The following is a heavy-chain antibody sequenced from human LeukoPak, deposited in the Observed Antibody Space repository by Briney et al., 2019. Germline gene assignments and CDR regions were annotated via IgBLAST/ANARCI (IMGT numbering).Heavy chain of an antibody. D-gene: IGHD1-26*01. CDR1: GFTFNSYT. CDR2: ISSTSSYI. V-gene: IGHV3-21*01. Sequence: PGGSLRLPCAASGFTFNSYTMNWVRQAPGKGLEGVSSISSTSSYINYADSVKGRFTISRDNPKNSLYLQMNSLRAEDTAVYYCARGRVGTTYDAFDIWGQGTMVTASS. J-gene: IGHJ3*02. CDR3: ARGRVGTTYDAFDI.